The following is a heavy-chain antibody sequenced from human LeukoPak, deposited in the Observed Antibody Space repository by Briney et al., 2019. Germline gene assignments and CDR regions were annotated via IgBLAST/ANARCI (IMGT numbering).Heavy chain of an antibody. CDR2: IYYSGST. J-gene: IGHJ4*02. V-gene: IGHV4-59*08. D-gene: IGHD7-27*01. Sequence: PSETLSLTCTVSGGSVGSYYLSWIRQPPGKGLEWIGYIYYSGSTNYSPSLKSRVTISVDTSENQFSLKLSSVTAADTAVYYCARGWGYFDSWGQGTLVTVSS. CDR3: ARGWGYFDS. CDR1: GGSVGSYY.